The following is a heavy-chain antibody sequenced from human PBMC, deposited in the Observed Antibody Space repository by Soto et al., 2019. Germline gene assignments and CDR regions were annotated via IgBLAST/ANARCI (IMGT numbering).Heavy chain of an antibody. CDR1: GYTFTSYA. J-gene: IGHJ5*02. Sequence: ASVKVSCKASGYTFTSYAMHWVRQAPGQRLEWMGWINAGNGNTKYSQKFQGRVTITRDTSASTAYMELSSLRSEDTAVYYCARFVVVPAAATTYNWFDPWGQGTLVTVSS. CDR3: ARFVVVPAAATTYNWFDP. CDR2: INAGNGNT. D-gene: IGHD2-2*01. V-gene: IGHV1-3*01.